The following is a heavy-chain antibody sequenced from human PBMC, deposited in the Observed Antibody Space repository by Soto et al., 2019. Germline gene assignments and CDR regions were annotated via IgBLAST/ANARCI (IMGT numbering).Heavy chain of an antibody. CDR2: IKSKAAGGTA. CDR1: GLTFTDAW. V-gene: IGHV3-15*07. CDR3: SSGMAAGTY. D-gene: IGHD6-13*01. J-gene: IGHJ4*02. Sequence: GRSLRLSCAVTGLTFTDAWMNWMRQAPGKGPEWVGRIKSKAAGGTADYAAAVKDRFTMSRDDSKIMLYLQMNSLKIADTAVYYCSSGMAAGTYWGQGTLVTVSS.